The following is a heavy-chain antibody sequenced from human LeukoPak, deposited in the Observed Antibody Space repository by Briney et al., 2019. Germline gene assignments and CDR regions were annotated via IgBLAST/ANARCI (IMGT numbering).Heavy chain of an antibody. CDR3: ARDSSTPSYGMDV. CDR1: GGSISSYY. J-gene: IGHJ6*02. V-gene: IGHV4-59*12. Sequence: PSETLSLTCTVSGGSISSYYWSWLRHPPGKGLEWIGYIYYSGSTNYNPSLKSRVTISVDTSKNQFSLKLSSVTAADTAVYYCARDSSTPSYGMDVWGQGTTVTVSS. D-gene: IGHD4-23*01. CDR2: IYYSGST.